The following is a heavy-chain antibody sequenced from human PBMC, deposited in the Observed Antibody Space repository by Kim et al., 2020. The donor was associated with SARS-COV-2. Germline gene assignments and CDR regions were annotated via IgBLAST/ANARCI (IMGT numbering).Heavy chain of an antibody. J-gene: IGHJ4*02. Sequence: GGRNYADSVRGRFTISRDNSKNTLSLQLNSLRAEDTAVYYCARGLRYYFDYWGQGILVTVSS. CDR2: GGR. D-gene: IGHD4-17*01. V-gene: IGHV3-53*01. CDR3: ARGLRYYFDY.